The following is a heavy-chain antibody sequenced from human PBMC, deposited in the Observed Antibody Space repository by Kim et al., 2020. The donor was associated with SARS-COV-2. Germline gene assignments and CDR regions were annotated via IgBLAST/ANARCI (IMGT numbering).Heavy chain of an antibody. D-gene: IGHD3-9*01. V-gene: IGHV3-64D*06. Sequence: GGSLRLSCSASGFTFSTYLMNWVRQAPGKGLEFVSAITSNGGSTSYAESVKGRFTISRDNSKNTLYLQMSGLRAVDTAVYYCAKERNDMLISYPVGMDVWGQGTTVTVAS. CDR3: AKERNDMLISYPVGMDV. CDR1: GFTFSTYL. J-gene: IGHJ6*02. CDR2: ITSNGGST.